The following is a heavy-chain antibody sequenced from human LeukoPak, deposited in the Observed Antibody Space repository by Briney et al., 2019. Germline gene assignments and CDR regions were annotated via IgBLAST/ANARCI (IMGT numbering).Heavy chain of an antibody. CDR2: IKSKTDGGTT. CDR1: GFTFSSYG. J-gene: IGHJ6*03. V-gene: IGHV3-15*01. CDR3: TTDLWEVKVGATPYYYYYMDV. D-gene: IGHD1-26*01. Sequence: GGSLRLSCAASGFTFSSYGMHWVRQAPGKGLEWVGRIKSKTDGGTTDYAAPVKGRFTISRDDSKNTLYLQMNSLKTEDTAVYYCTTDLWEVKVGATPYYYYYMDVWGNGTTVTVSS.